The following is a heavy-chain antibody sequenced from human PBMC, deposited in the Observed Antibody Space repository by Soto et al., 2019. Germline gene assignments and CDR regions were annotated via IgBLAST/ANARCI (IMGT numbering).Heavy chain of an antibody. J-gene: IGHJ6*02. CDR3: ARAKAEYYDFWSGYYKGPNYYYYYGMDV. CDR1: AGSISRGGYS. Sequence: PSETLSLTCAVSAGSISRGGYSWSWIRQPPGKGLEWIGYISHSGSTYYNPSLQSRVTISVDRSKNQFSLKLSSVTAADTAVYYCARAKAEYYDFWSGYYKGPNYYYYYGMDVWGQGTTVT. CDR2: ISHSGST. V-gene: IGHV4-30-2*01. D-gene: IGHD3-3*01.